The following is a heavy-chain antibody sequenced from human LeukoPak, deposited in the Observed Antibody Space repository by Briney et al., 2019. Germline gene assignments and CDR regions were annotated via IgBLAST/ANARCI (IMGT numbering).Heavy chain of an antibody. Sequence: GGSLRLSCVTSGFTFGNYWMNWVRQAPGKGLEWVAVIWYDGSNKYYADSVKGRFTISRDNSKNTLYLQMNSLRAEDTAVYYCARDLHGDYVYWGQGTLVTVSS. CDR3: ARDLHGDYVY. CDR1: GFTFGNYW. CDR2: IWYDGSNK. J-gene: IGHJ4*02. D-gene: IGHD4-17*01. V-gene: IGHV3-33*08.